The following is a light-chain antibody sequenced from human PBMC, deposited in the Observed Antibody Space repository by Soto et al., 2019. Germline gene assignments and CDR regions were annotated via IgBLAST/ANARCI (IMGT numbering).Light chain of an antibody. Sequence: QSALTQPASVSGSPGQSITISCTGTSSDVGGYNYVSWYQQHPGKALKLMIYDVSNRPSGVSNRFSVSKSGNTASLTISGLQAEDEADYYCSSYTSSSTLVVFGTGTKLTVL. V-gene: IGLV2-14*01. CDR2: DVS. CDR3: SSYTSSSTLVV. CDR1: SSDVGGYNY. J-gene: IGLJ1*01.